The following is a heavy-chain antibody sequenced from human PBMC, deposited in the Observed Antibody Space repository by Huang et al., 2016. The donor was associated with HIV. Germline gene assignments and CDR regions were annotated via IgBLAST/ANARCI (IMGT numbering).Heavy chain of an antibody. CDR2: ISDRGST. D-gene: IGHD3-22*01. Sequence: QVQLQQWGAELLKPSETLSLTCAVSGGSFSGHYWTWIRQPPGRGLEWIGEISDRGSTPYHPSRKSRVTISGDTSQSQFSLKLNSVTAADTAIYYCARMFKYDSGGYWGNDAFDIWGQGTMVTVSS. CDR3: ARMFKYDSGGYWGNDAFDI. CDR1: GGSFSGHY. J-gene: IGHJ3*02. V-gene: IGHV4-34*02.